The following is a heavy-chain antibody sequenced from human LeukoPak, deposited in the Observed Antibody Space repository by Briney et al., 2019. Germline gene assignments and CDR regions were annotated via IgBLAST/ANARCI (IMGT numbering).Heavy chain of an antibody. CDR1: GFSFSNFG. CDR3: AKDRENTKGYILNY. Sequence: GGSLRLSCAASGFSFSNFGIHWVRQAAGKGLEWVAFIGFDGSDKHYAHSVKGRFTISRDDSKNTLYLQMDSLRSEDTAVYYCAKDRENTKGYILNYWGQGTLVTVSS. CDR2: IGFDGSDK. J-gene: IGHJ4*02. D-gene: IGHD3-9*01. V-gene: IGHV3-30*02.